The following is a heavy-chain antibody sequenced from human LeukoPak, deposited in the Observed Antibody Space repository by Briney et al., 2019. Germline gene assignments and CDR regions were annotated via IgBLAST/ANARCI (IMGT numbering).Heavy chain of an antibody. Sequence: PRRSLRLSCAASGFTFSSYGMHWVRQAPGKGLEWVAVISYDGSNKYYADSVKGRFTISRDNSKNTLYLQMNSLRAEDTAVYYCAKGFRGAVAGTAYFDYWGQGTLVTVSS. CDR3: AKGFRGAVAGTAYFDY. CDR2: ISYDGSNK. V-gene: IGHV3-30*18. CDR1: GFTFSSYG. D-gene: IGHD6-19*01. J-gene: IGHJ4*02.